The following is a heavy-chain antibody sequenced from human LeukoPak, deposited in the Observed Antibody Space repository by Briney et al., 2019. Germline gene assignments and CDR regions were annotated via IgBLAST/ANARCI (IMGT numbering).Heavy chain of an antibody. J-gene: IGHJ4*02. D-gene: IGHD6-19*01. Sequence: SETLSLTCTASGGSISNHRWSWIRQPAGKGLEWIGQIHTSGSTNYNPPLKSRVSMSIDTTEDQVSLTIRSVTAADTAFYYCARRDISRGSTFDYWGQGTLVTVSS. CDR2: IHTSGST. CDR3: ARRDISRGSTFDY. V-gene: IGHV4-4*07. CDR1: GGSISNHR.